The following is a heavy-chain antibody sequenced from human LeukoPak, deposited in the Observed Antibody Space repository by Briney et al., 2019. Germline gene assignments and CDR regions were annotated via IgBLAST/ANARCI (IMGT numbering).Heavy chain of an antibody. V-gene: IGHV6-1*01. CDR1: GDSVPSNSAA. CDR3: ARWSDDYVWGSYRYDGYYFDY. J-gene: IGHJ4*02. D-gene: IGHD3-16*02. CDR2: TYYRSKWYN. Sequence: SQTLSLTCAISGDSVPSNSAAWNWIRQSPSRGLEWLGRTYYRSKWYNDYAVSVKSRITINPDTSKNQFSLQLNSVTPEDTAVYYCARWSDDYVWGSYRYDGYYFDYWGQGTLVTVSS.